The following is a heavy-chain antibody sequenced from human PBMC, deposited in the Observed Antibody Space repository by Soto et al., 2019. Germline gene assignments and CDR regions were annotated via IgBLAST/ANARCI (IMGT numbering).Heavy chain of an antibody. CDR1: GITFSSYV. D-gene: IGHD5-18*01. J-gene: IGHJ4*02. CDR3: AKEAGGGAAMVTSYFDY. V-gene: IGHV3-23*01. CDR2: ISGSGAST. Sequence: EVQLLESGGGLVQPGGSLRLSCAASGITFSSYVLSWVRQAPGMGLEWVSSISGSGASTYYADSVKGRFTISRVTSKSTLYLHLNSLRADDTAIYYCAKEAGGGAAMVTSYFDYWGQGTLVSVSS.